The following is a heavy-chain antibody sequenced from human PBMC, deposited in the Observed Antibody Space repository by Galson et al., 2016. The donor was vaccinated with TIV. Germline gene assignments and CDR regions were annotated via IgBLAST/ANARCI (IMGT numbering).Heavy chain of an antibody. J-gene: IGHJ4*02. D-gene: IGHD6-13*01. CDR1: GFTFITSG. Sequence: SVKVSCKASGFTFITSGVHWVRQARGQRLEWIGWIVTGSGDTNYAQSFQQRVTITRDMSTSTAYMGLRSLGSEDTAVYYCAGSAIPANGNMAYWGQGTLVTVSS. V-gene: IGHV1-58*01. CDR2: IVTGSGDT. CDR3: AGSAIPANGNMAY.